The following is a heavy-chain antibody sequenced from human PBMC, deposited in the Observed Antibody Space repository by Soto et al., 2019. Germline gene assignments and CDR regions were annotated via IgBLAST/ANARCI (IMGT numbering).Heavy chain of an antibody. CDR3: ARRTPPPRTPQRGYSYGRKSGSWFDP. CDR1: GGSISSSSYY. V-gene: IGHV4-39*01. Sequence: PSETLSLTCTVSGGSISSSSYYWGWIRQPPGKGLEWIGSIYYSGSTYYNPSLKSRVTISVDTSKNQFSLKLSSVTAADTAVYYCARRTPPPRTPQRGYSYGRKSGSWFDPWGQGTLVTVSS. CDR2: IYYSGST. J-gene: IGHJ5*02. D-gene: IGHD5-18*01.